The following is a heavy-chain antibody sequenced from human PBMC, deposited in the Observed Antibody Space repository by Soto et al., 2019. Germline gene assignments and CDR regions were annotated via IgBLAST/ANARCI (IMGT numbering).Heavy chain of an antibody. Sequence: QVQLVQSGAEVKKPGASAKVSCKASGYTFTSYGISWVRQAPGQGLEWMGWINAYNGNTNYAQKLQGRVTMTTDTSTSTAYLERRSLRSDDTAVFYCARDPVAGTCFDYWGQGTLVTVSS. CDR1: GYTFTSYG. CDR2: INAYNGNT. D-gene: IGHD6-19*01. J-gene: IGHJ4*02. V-gene: IGHV1-18*01. CDR3: ARDPVAGTCFDY.